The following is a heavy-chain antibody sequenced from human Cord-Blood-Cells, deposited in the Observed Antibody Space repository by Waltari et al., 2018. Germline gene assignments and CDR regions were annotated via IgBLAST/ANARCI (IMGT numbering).Heavy chain of an antibody. Sequence: QITLKESGPTLVKPTQTLTLTCTFSGFSLSTSGVGVGWIRQPPGKALEWLALIYWNDDKRYSPSLKSRLTITKDTSKNQVVLTMTNMDPVDTATYYCAHAIGYCSSTSCWTKYYYYYYMDVWGKGTTVTVSS. CDR1: GFSLSTSGVG. V-gene: IGHV2-5*01. D-gene: IGHD2-2*01. J-gene: IGHJ6*03. CDR2: IYWNDDK. CDR3: AHAIGYCSSTSCWTKYYYYYYMDV.